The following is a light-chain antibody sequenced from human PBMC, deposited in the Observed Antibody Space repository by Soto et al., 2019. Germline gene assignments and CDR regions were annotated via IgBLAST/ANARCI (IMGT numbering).Light chain of an antibody. J-gene: IGLJ1*01. CDR1: SSNIGAGYD. Sequence: QSVLTQPPSVSGAPGQRVTISCTGSSSNIGAGYDVHWYQQRPGTAPKLLIFGNINRPSGVPERISGYKSGSSASLAINGLPAEYEGDYYCQSYDSTLSARYLFGPGTKATVL. CDR3: QSYDSTLSARYL. V-gene: IGLV1-40*01. CDR2: GNI.